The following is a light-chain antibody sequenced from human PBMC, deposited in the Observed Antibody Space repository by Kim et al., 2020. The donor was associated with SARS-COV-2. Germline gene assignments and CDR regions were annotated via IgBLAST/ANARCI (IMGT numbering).Light chain of an antibody. CDR2: SAS. CDR1: QSVSTS. V-gene: IGKV1-39*01. J-gene: IGKJ2*03. Sequence: DIQMTQSPSSLSVSVGDRVTITCRTSQSVSTSLNWYQQKLGKVPSLLIYSASTLRSGVPSRFSGSGSGTNFTLTSNSLHPDDFATYYCQQTYNTPRFGQGTKLEI. CDR3: QQTYNTPR.